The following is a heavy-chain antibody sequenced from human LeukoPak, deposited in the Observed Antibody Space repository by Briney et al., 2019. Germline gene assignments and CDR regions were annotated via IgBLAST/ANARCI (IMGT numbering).Heavy chain of an antibody. V-gene: IGHV1-18*01. D-gene: IGHD3-22*01. CDR1: GYTFSSNG. Sequence: ASVKVSCKASGYTFSSNGIYWVRQAPGQGLEWMGWISVHNGDTNYAQKFQGRVSMTADTSTSTAYMELRSLRSDDTAVYYCAREIVAGRGYYYYYIDVWGSGTTVTVSS. J-gene: IGHJ6*03. CDR2: ISVHNGDT. CDR3: AREIVAGRGYYYYYIDV.